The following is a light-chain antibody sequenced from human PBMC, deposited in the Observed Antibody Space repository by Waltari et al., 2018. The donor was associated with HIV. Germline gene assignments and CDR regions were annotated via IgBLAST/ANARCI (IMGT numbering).Light chain of an antibody. V-gene: IGLV2-11*01. CDR3: CSYAGTYEVV. CDR1: SSDVGAYKY. J-gene: IGLJ2*01. Sequence: QSALTQPRSVSGSPGQSVTISCTGTSSDVGAYKYVPWYKQHPGKAPKFMIYDVSKRPSGVPDRFSGSKSGNTASLTISGLQADDEAIYYCCSYAGTYEVVFGGGTKLTVL. CDR2: DVS.